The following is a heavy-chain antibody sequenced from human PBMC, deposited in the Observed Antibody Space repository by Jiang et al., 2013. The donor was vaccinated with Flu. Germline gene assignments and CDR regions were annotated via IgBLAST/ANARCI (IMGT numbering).Heavy chain of an antibody. CDR3: ARDQGGEVVVVPAAIFDY. CDR2: T. J-gene: IGHJ4*02. Sequence: TNYAQKLQGRVTMTRDTSTSTVYMELSSLRSEDTAVYYCARDQGGEVVVVPAAIFDYWGQGTLVTVSS. V-gene: IGHV1-46*01. D-gene: IGHD2-2*01.